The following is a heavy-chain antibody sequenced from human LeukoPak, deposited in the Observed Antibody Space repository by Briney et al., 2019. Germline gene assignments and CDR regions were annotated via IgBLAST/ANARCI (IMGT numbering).Heavy chain of an antibody. CDR3: AKEGPTGTTKFDY. J-gene: IGHJ4*02. V-gene: IGHV3-23*01. D-gene: IGHD1-1*01. CDR2: ISENGGTT. CDR1: GFTFSSYA. Sequence: PGGALRLSRAASGFTFSSYAMSLLRQAPGKGLEWVSAISENGGTTYYADSVKGRSTISRDNSKNTLSLQLNSLRAEDTAVYYCAKEGPTGTTKFDYWGQGTLVTVSS.